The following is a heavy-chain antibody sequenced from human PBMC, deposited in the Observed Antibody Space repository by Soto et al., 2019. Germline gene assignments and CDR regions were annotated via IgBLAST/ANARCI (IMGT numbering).Heavy chain of an antibody. CDR2: ISASGGNT. CDR1: GFTFSSYA. J-gene: IGHJ4*02. Sequence: EVQLLESGGGLVQPGGSLRLSCAASGFTFSSYAMSWVRQAPGKGLEWVSAISASGGNTYYADSVKGRFTISRDNSKNTLSLQMNSLRAEDTAVYYCAKGGDYVWGSYGWGQGTLVTVSS. CDR3: AKGGDYVWGSYG. D-gene: IGHD3-16*01. V-gene: IGHV3-23*01.